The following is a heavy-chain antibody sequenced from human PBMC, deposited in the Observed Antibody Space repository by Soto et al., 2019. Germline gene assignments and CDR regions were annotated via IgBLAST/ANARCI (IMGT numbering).Heavy chain of an antibody. Sequence: QVRLVESGGGVVQPGTSLRLSCAGSGFTFSAFAMHWVRQAPGKGLGWVALILSDGSNEAYADSVRGRFTISRDNSKNTLYLQMNSLGVEDTAVYYCARAMPGMDVWGQGTTVTVSS. CDR3: ARAMPGMDV. CDR2: ILSDGSNE. CDR1: GFTFSAFA. V-gene: IGHV3-30-3*01. D-gene: IGHD2-2*01. J-gene: IGHJ6*02.